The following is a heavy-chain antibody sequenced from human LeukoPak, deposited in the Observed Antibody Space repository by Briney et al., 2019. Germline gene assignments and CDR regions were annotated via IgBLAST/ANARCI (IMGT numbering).Heavy chain of an antibody. CDR1: GGSISSYY. D-gene: IGHD5-24*01. Sequence: SETLSLTCTVSGGSISSYYWSWIRQPPGKGLEWIGYIYYSGSTNDNPSLKSRVTISVDTSKNQFSLKLSSVTAADTAVYYCARQWRDGYNLDYWGQGTPVTVSS. V-gene: IGHV4-59*08. CDR3: ARQWRDGYNLDY. CDR2: IYYSGST. J-gene: IGHJ4*02.